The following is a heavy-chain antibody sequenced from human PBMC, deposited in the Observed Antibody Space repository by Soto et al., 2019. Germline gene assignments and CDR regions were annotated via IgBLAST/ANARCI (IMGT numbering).Heavy chain of an antibody. J-gene: IGHJ3*01. V-gene: IGHV3-74*02. CDR1: GITFSSYW. D-gene: IGHD5-12*01. CDR2: VKTDGST. CDR3: ARGIRGQYAFDV. Sequence: EVQLEESGGDLVQPGGSLRLSCAASGITFSSYWMHWVRQAPGKGLVWVSRVKTDGSTYYADSVKGRFTIFRDNAKNTLYLQMNSLTVEDTAVYYCARGIRGQYAFDVWGQGTMVTVSS.